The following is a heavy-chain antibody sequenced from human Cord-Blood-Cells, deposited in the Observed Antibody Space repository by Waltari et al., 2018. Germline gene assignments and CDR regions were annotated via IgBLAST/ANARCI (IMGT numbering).Heavy chain of an antibody. Sequence: QVQLQQWGAGLLKPSETLSLTCAVYGGSFSGYYWSWIRQPPGKGLEWIGEIKHSGSTNYNPSLKSRVTISVDTSKNQFSLKLSSVTAADTAVYYCARVGRYSSGWYTGGSDYWGQGTLVTVSS. D-gene: IGHD6-19*01. CDR2: IKHSGST. J-gene: IGHJ4*02. CDR1: GGSFSGYY. CDR3: ARVGRYSSGWYTGGSDY. V-gene: IGHV4-34*01.